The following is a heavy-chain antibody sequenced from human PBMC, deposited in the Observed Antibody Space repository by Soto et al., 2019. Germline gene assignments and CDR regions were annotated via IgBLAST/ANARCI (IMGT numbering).Heavy chain of an antibody. V-gene: IGHV3-23*01. Sequence: GGSLSLSCAASGFTFSSYAMSWVRQAPGKGLEWVSAISGSGGSTYYADSVKGRFTLSRDNSKNTLYLQMNSLRAEDTAVYYCAKGPNALLLYNWFDPWGQGTLVTVSS. CDR3: AKGPNALLLYNWFDP. CDR1: GFTFSSYA. CDR2: ISGSGGST. D-gene: IGHD2-15*01. J-gene: IGHJ5*02.